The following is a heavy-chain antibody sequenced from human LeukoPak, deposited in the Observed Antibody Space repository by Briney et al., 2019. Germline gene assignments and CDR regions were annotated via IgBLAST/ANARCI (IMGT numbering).Heavy chain of an antibody. J-gene: IGHJ4*02. V-gene: IGHV4-30-2*01. CDR2: IYHSGST. CDR1: GGSISSGGYS. D-gene: IGHD6-13*01. CDR3: ARKPIVSSAWYYFDY. Sequence: SQTLSLTCVVSGGSISSGGYSWSWIRQPPGKGLEWIGYIYHSGSTYYNPSLKSRVTMSVDTSKNQFSLKLSSVTAADTAVYYCARKPIVSSAWYYFDYWGQGALVTVSS.